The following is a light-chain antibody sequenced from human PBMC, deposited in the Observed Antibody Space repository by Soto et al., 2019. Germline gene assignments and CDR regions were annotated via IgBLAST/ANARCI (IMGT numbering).Light chain of an antibody. CDR1: QSVSSY. Sequence: EIVLTQSPATLSLSPGERATLSCRASQSVSSYLAWYQQKPGQAPRLLIYDASNRATGIPARFSGSGSGTDFTLTISSLEPEDFAVYLCQQRSDWPSITFGQGTRLEIK. CDR2: DAS. CDR3: QQRSDWPSIT. V-gene: IGKV3-11*01. J-gene: IGKJ5*01.